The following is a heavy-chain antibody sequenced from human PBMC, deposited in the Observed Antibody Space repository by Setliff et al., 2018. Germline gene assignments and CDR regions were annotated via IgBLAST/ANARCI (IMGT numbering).Heavy chain of an antibody. CDR1: GASLNSGTYY. CDR3: ARTGTYRYFDY. Sequence: TLSLTCTVSGASLNSGTYYWGWIRQPPGRGLEWIGRIYYRGDTYYNASLKGRLTISVDTAQNQFSLRLTSVTAADTAIYYCARTGTYRYFDYWGQGALVTVSS. D-gene: IGHD1-1*01. V-gene: IGHV4-39*01. J-gene: IGHJ4*02. CDR2: IYYRGDT.